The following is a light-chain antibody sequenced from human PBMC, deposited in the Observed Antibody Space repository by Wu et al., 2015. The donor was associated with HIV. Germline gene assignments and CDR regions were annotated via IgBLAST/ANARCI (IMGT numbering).Light chain of an antibody. J-gene: IGKJ2*03. CDR2: GAS. Sequence: EIVMTQSPATLSVSPGERATLSCRASQSVSSNLAWYQQKPGQSPRLLIYGASNRAAGIPDRFSGGGSGTDFTLTISTLEPEDFAVYFCHQYGGSPPYSFGQGTKAGDQT. CDR1: QSVSSN. CDR3: HQYGGSPPYS. V-gene: IGKV3-20*01.